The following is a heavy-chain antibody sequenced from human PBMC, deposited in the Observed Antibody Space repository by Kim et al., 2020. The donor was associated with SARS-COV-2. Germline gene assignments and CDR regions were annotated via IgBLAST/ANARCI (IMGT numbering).Heavy chain of an antibody. J-gene: IGHJ5*02. CDR2: ISAYNGNT. Sequence: ASVKVSCKASGYTFTSYGISWVRQAPGQGLEWMGWISAYNGNTNYAQKLQGRVTMTTDTSTSTAYMELRNLRSDDTAVYYCARGGGRDGYRNDGWFDPWGQGTLVTVSS. D-gene: IGHD5-12*01. V-gene: IGHV1-18*01. CDR3: ARGGGRDGYRNDGWFDP. CDR1: GYTFTSYG.